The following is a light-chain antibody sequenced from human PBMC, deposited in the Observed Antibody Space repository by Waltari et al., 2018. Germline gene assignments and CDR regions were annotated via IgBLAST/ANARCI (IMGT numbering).Light chain of an antibody. J-gene: IGKJ4*01. Sequence: VLTQSPGTLSLSPGERATLSCSASQRVTSGYFAWSQQKPGQAPRLLIYGTSSRATGIPDRFSGSGSETGFTLSISRLEPEDFAVYYCQRYGGSPESTFGGGTKVEIK. V-gene: IGKV3-20*01. CDR2: GTS. CDR3: QRYGGSPEST. CDR1: QRVTSGY.